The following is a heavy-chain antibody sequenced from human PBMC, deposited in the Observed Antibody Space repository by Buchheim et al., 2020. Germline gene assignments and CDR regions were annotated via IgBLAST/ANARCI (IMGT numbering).Heavy chain of an antibody. J-gene: IGHJ5*02. V-gene: IGHV4-30-4*07. CDR3: ARVEYGTGDPYNWFDP. Sequence: QVQLQESGPGLVKPSQTLSLTCAVSGGSISSGGYSWSWIRQPPGKGLEWIGYIYYSGSIYYNPSLKSRVTISVDTSKNQFSLKLSSVTAADTAVYYCARVEYGTGDPYNWFDPWGQGTL. D-gene: IGHD3-10*01. CDR2: IYYSGSI. CDR1: GGSISSGGYS.